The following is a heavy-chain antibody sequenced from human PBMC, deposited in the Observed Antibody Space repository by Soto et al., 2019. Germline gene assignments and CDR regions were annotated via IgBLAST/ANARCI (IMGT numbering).Heavy chain of an antibody. D-gene: IGHD2-21*01. Sequence: PSETLSLTCSVSGGSMRSYYWNWLRQPAGKGLEWIGRIYSRGDTNYNPSVKSRVTMSVDASKNEFSLRLNSVTAADTAVYYCAGIGEDVYYGMDVWGQGTTVTVSS. J-gene: IGHJ6*02. V-gene: IGHV4-4*07. CDR2: IYSRGDT. CDR1: GGSMRSYY. CDR3: AGIGEDVYYGMDV.